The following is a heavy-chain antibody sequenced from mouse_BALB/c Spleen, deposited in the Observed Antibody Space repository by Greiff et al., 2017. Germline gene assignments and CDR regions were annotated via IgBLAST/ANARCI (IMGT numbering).Heavy chain of an antibody. Sequence: VKLQQPGAELVKPGASVKLSCKASGYTFTSYWMHWVKQRPGQGLEWIGEINPSNGRTNYNEKFKSKATLTVDKSSSTAYMQLSSLTSEDSAVYYCARERSITTAGGYYAMDYWGQGTSVTVSS. CDR2: INPSNGRT. CDR3: ARERSITTAGGYYAMDY. J-gene: IGHJ4*01. V-gene: IGHV1S81*02. CDR1: GYTFTSYW. D-gene: IGHD1-2*01.